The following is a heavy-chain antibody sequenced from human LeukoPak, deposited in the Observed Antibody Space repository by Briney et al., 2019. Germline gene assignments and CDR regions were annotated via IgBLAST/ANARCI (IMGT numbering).Heavy chain of an antibody. D-gene: IGHD3-10*01. V-gene: IGHV4-34*01. CDR1: GGPFSGYY. Sequence: SETLSLTCAVYGGPFSGYYWSWIRQPPGKGLEWIGEINHSGSTNYNPSLKSRVTISVDTSKNQFSLKLSSVTAADTAVYYCARVIRGNYYGSGSYYNRYYYMDVWGKGTTVTVSS. J-gene: IGHJ6*03. CDR2: INHSGST. CDR3: ARVIRGNYYGSGSYYNRYYYMDV.